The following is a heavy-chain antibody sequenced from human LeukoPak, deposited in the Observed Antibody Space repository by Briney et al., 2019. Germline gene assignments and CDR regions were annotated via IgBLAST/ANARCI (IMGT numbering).Heavy chain of an antibody. V-gene: IGHV1-2*02. CDR1: GYTFTAYY. J-gene: IGHJ6*02. Sequence: ASLKVSCKASGYTFTAYYIHWVRRAPGQGLEWMGWINPNSGGTESAQKFQGRVTMTRDTSISTAYMELSRLRSDDTAVYYCTRDRCTSINCYEYNYYGMDVWGQGTTVTVSS. D-gene: IGHD2-2*01. CDR3: TRDRCTSINCYEYNYYGMDV. CDR2: INPNSGGT.